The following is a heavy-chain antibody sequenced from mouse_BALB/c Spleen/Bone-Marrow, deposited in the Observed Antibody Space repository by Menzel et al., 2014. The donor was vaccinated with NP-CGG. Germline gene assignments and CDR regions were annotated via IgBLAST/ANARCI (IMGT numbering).Heavy chain of an antibody. V-gene: IGHV4-1*02. CDR2: INPDSRTI. Sequence: EVQLVESGGGLVQPGGSLKLSCAASGFAFSRYWMSWVRQAPGKGLEWIGEINPDSRTINYSPSLKDKFIISRDNAKNTLYLRLDRVRSEDTALYYCARPDYYVSLNYWGQGTTLTVSS. D-gene: IGHD1-1*01. CDR1: GFAFSRYW. J-gene: IGHJ2*01. CDR3: ARPDYYVSLNY.